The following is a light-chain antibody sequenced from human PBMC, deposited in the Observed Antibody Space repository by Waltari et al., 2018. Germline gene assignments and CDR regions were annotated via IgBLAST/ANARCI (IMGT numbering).Light chain of an antibody. CDR3: SSSTSSNTLA. CDR1: SSDVGAYNY. Sequence: QSALTQPASVSGSPGQSITISCTGTSSDVGAYNYVSWYQQHPGKAPKLMIYDVSKRPSGVSNRFSGSKSANKASLTISGLQAEDEAEYYCSSSTSSNTLAFGGGTKLTVL. J-gene: IGLJ2*01. CDR2: DVS. V-gene: IGLV2-14*03.